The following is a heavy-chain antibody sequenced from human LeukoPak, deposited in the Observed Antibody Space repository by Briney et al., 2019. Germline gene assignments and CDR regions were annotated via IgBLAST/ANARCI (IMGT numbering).Heavy chain of an antibody. D-gene: IGHD3-9*01. CDR3: ARGILYYDILTGYLLYYFDY. Sequence: PSETLSLTCIVSGYSISSGYYWGWIRQPPGKGLEWIGSISHSGSTYYNPSLKSRVTISLDTSKNHFFLRLSSVTAADTAVYYCARGILYYDILTGYLLYYFDYWGQGTLVTVSS. CDR1: GYSISSGYY. J-gene: IGHJ4*02. V-gene: IGHV4-38-2*02. CDR2: ISHSGST.